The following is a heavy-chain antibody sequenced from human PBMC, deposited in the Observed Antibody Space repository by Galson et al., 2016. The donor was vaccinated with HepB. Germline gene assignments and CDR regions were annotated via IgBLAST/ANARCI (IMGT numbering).Heavy chain of an antibody. V-gene: IGHV3-23*01. D-gene: IGHD2-15*01. CDR3: TSGGYCSGGNCYSGIRYFGMDG. CDR2: ISGTGGST. Sequence: SLRLSCAASGLTFRKYAVSWVRQAPGKGLEWVSAISGTGGSTYYADSVKGRFNISRDNSKNTLYLQMNSLRAEDTAVYHCTSGGYCSGGNCYSGIRYFGMDGWGQGTTVTGSS. CDR1: GLTFRKYA. J-gene: IGHJ6*02.